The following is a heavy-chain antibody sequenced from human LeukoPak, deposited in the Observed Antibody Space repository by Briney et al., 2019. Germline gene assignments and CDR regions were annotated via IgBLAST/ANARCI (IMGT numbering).Heavy chain of an antibody. CDR2: IYTSGST. V-gene: IGHV4-61*02. CDR3: ARGNWNDAQDYFDY. CDR1: GGSISSGSYY. D-gene: IGHD1-20*01. J-gene: IGHJ4*02. Sequence: SSETLSLTCTVSGGSISSGSYYWSWIRQPAGKGLEWIGRIYTSGSTNYNPSLKGRVTISVDTSKNQFSLKLSSVTAADTAVYYCARGNWNDAQDYFDYWGQGTLVTVSS.